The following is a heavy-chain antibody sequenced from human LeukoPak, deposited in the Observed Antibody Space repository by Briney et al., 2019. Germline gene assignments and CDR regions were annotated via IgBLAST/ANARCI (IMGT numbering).Heavy chain of an antibody. Sequence: PSETLSLTCAVYGGSFSGYYWSWIRQPPGKGLEWIGEINHSGSTNYNPSLKSRVTISVDTSENQFSLKLSSVTAADTAVYYCARQGDYYGSGSYYRRWLKDYFDYWGQGTLVTVSS. CDR1: GGSFSGYY. CDR3: ARQGDYYGSGSYYRRWLKDYFDY. D-gene: IGHD3-10*01. V-gene: IGHV4-34*01. CDR2: INHSGST. J-gene: IGHJ4*02.